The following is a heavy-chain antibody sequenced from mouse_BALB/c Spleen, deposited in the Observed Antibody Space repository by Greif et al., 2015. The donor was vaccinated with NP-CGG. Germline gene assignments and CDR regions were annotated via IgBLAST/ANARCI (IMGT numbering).Heavy chain of an antibody. CDR3: ARHRFTTVTYAMDY. J-gene: IGHJ4*01. CDR2: ISSGGSYT. V-gene: IGHV5-9-3*01. CDR1: GLTFSSYA. D-gene: IGHD1-1*01. Sequence: DVQLVESGGGLVKPGGSLKLSCAASGLTFSSYAMSWVRQTPEKRLEWVATISSGGSYTYYPDSVKGRFTISRDNAKNTLYLQMSSLRSEDTAMYYCARHRFTTVTYAMDYWGQGTSVTVSS.